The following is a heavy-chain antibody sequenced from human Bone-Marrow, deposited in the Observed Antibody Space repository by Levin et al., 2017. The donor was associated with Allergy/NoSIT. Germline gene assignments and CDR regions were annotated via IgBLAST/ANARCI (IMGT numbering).Heavy chain of an antibody. CDR1: GDSLFTNGVA. CDR2: THYRSRWYY. Sequence: SQTLSLTCAISGDSLFTNGVAWNWVRQSPSRGLERLGRTHYRSRWYYDYTESVKGRISINPDTSKNQFSLELRSVTAADTAFYYCAGNSSNYYFDYWGQGALVTVSS. CDR3: AGNSSNYYFDY. V-gene: IGHV6-1*01. J-gene: IGHJ4*02. D-gene: IGHD6-19*01.